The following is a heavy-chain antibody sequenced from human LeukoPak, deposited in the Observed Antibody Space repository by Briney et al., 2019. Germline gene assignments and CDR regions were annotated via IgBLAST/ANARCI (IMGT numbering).Heavy chain of an antibody. CDR1: GGSISSTGYH. V-gene: IGHV4-39*01. J-gene: IGHJ6*03. CDR2: MFYSGST. Sequence: SETMSLTCTVSGGSISSTGYHWGWIRQPPGKGLEWIGSMFYSGSTHYNPSLKSRVSISVDTSKNHLSLNLTSVTATDTAVYYCATSITGTTLYFFYMDVWGKGTTVTVSS. D-gene: IGHD1-7*01. CDR3: ATSITGTTLYFFYMDV.